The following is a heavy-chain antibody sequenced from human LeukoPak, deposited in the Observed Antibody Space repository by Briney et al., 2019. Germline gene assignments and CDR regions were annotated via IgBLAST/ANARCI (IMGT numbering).Heavy chain of an antibody. J-gene: IGHJ5*02. CDR3: AREDSYYDNSGHNWFDP. Sequence: SVTASCKASGGTFSSYATSWVRQAPGQGLEWMGRIIPILGIANYAQKFQGKVTITADKSTSTAYMELSSLRSEDTAVYYCAREDSYYDNSGHNWFDPWGQGTLLTVSS. CDR2: IIPILGIA. V-gene: IGHV1-69*04. D-gene: IGHD3-22*01. CDR1: GGTFSSYA.